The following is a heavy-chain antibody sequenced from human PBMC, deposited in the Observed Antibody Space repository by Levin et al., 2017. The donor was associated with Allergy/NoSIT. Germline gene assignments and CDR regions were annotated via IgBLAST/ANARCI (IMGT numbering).Heavy chain of an antibody. CDR3: ARRAGDFDS. V-gene: IGHV4-4*07. CDR1: GTSVIANY. J-gene: IGHJ5*01. CDR2: IYSNGET. D-gene: IGHD4-17*01. Sequence: QSQTLSLTCNVSGTSVIANYWNWIRQPAGKGLEWIGRIYSNGETKYSSSLQSRVTMSIDTSRNQIYLRLTSLTAADSALYYCARRAGDFDSWGQGILVTVSS.